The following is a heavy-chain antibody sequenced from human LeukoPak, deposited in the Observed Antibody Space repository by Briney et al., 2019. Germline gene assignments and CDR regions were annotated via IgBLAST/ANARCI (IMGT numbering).Heavy chain of an antibody. Sequence: GSLRLSCAASGFTFSSYAMSWVRQAPGKGLEWIGEINHSGSTNYNPSLKSRVTISVDTSKNQFSLKLSSVTAADTAVYYCARDTDAGMDVWGQGTTVTVSS. CDR3: ARDTDAGMDV. CDR2: INHSGST. V-gene: IGHV4-34*01. J-gene: IGHJ6*02. CDR1: GFTFSSYA.